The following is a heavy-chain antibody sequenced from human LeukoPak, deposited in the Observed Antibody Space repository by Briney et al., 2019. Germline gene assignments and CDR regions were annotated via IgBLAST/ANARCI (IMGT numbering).Heavy chain of an antibody. CDR1: GFTFSNFA. CDR2: IWYDGSKE. CDR3: ARDSYGMDV. V-gene: IGHV3-33*01. J-gene: IGHJ6*02. Sequence: GGSLRLSCAASGFTFSNFAMHWVRQAPGKGLEWVAVIWYDGSKEYYADSVKGRFTISRDNSKNTLDLQMNSLRAEDTSVYYCARDSYGMDVWGQGATVTVSS.